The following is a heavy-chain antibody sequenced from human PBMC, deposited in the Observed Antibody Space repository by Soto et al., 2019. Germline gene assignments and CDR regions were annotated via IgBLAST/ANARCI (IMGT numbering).Heavy chain of an antibody. CDR3: ASVSAARYYYGMDA. CDR1: EFSFSTYW. D-gene: IGHD1-20*01. CDR2: IDTTGSTT. V-gene: IGHV3-74*01. J-gene: IGHJ6*02. Sequence: VQLVESGGGLVQPGGSLRLSCVASEFSFSTYWMHWVRQAPGKGLMWVARIDTTGSTTTYADSVQGRFTISRDNAKNTMYLQMNSVRDEDTAIYFCASVSAARYYYGMDAWGQGTKVTVS.